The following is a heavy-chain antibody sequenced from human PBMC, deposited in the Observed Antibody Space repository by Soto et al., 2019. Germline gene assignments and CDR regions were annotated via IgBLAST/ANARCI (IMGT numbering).Heavy chain of an antibody. CDR1: GYTFTNYA. J-gene: IGHJ4*02. Sequence: QVQLVQSGAEVKKPGASVKVSCKASGYTFTNYAIHWVRQAPGQRLEWIGWINAGNGNTKYSQKFQGRVSITRDTSASTAYMELSSLRSEDTAVCYCARGERYYYDTSGYFGFDYWGQGTLVTVSS. V-gene: IGHV1-3*01. D-gene: IGHD3-22*01. CDR3: ARGERYYYDTSGYFGFDY. CDR2: INAGNGNT.